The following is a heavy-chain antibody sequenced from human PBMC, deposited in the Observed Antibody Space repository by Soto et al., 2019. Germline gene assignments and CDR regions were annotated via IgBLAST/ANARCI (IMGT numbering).Heavy chain of an antibody. D-gene: IGHD3-9*01. V-gene: IGHV2-5*01. CDR2: IYWNDDK. J-gene: IGHJ6*01. CDR1: GFSLSTGGVA. Sequence: SGPTLVNPTQTLTLTCTFSGFSLSTGGVAVGWIRQPPGKALEWLALIYWNDDKLYSPSLKTRLTVTKDTSKNQVVLTMTNVGPVDTATYYCAHKLRYLDPMDVWGQGTSVPVSS. CDR3: AHKLRYLDPMDV.